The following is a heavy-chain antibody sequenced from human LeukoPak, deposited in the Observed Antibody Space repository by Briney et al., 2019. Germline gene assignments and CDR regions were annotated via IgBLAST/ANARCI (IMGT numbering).Heavy chain of an antibody. V-gene: IGHV1-2*06. D-gene: IGHD1-26*01. J-gene: IGHJ1*01. CDR3: ARDSVLGAK. Sequence: ASVKISFKASGLTLIGYYMHWGRQAPGQRLGWIGQIKPHTLRTDSPHKFEGRVNMIRETANGKVYLVLSSLSSDDTAVYYCARDSVLGAKWGPGSLVTVSS. CDR1: GLTLIGYY. CDR2: IKPHTLRT.